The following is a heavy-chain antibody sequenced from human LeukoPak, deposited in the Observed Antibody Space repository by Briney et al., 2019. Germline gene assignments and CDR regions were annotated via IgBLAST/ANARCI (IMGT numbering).Heavy chain of an antibody. J-gene: IGHJ4*02. CDR3: ARAPLGVGTHFDY. CDR2: IYYTET. Sequence: SETLSLTCTVSGGSVSDYYWGWIRQSPGKALEWIGYIYYTETSYNPSLKSRVTISVDKSKNQFSLKLSSVTAADTAVYYCARAPLGVGTHFDYWGQGTLVTVSS. D-gene: IGHD3-3*01. CDR1: GGSVSDYY. V-gene: IGHV4-59*02.